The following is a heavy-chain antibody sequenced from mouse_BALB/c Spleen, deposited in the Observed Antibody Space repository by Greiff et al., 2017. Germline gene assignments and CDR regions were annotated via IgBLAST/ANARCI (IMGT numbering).Heavy chain of an antibody. CDR3: ARSDYYGYRYFDV. CDR1: GYTFSSYW. J-gene: IGHJ1*01. D-gene: IGHD1-1*01. V-gene: IGHV1-9*01. CDR2: ILPGSGST. Sequence: QVQLQQSGAELMKPGASVKISCKATGYTFSSYWIEWVKQRPGHGLEWIGEILPGSGSTNYNEKFKGKATFTADTSSNTAYMQLSSLTSEDSAVYYCARSDYYGYRYFDVWGAGTTVTVSS.